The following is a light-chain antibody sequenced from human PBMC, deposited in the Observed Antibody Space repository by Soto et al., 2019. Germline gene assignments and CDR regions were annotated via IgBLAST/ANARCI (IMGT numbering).Light chain of an antibody. V-gene: IGLV2-11*01. CDR3: CSYEGSYTLYV. J-gene: IGLJ1*01. CDR1: SSDVGGYNY. CDR2: DVS. Sequence: QSALTQPRSVSGSPGQSVTISCTGTSSDVGGYNYVSWYQQHPGKAPKLMIYDVSKRPSGVPDRFSCSKSGNTASLTISGLQAEDEADYYCCSYEGSYTLYVFGTGTKLTVL.